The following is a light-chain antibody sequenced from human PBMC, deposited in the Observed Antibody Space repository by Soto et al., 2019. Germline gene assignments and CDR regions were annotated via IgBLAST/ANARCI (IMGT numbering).Light chain of an antibody. CDR1: QSVLYSSNNKNY. Sequence: DIVMTQSPDSLVVSLGERATVNCRSSQSVLYSSNNKNYLAWYQQKPGQPPKLLIYWASTRQSGVPDRFSGSGSGTDVTLTISDLQAEDLAVYYCQQYYGAPYTFGQGTKLEI. J-gene: IGKJ2*01. V-gene: IGKV4-1*01. CDR2: WAS. CDR3: QQYYGAPYT.